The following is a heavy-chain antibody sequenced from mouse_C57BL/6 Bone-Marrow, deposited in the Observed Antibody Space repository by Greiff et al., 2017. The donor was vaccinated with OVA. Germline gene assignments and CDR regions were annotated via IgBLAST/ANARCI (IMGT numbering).Heavy chain of an antibody. CDR3: AKRRGVTTKEGCPYYFDY. CDR1: GYTFTDYA. D-gene: IGHD2-2*01. V-gene: IGHV1-67*01. Sequence: VQGVESGPELVRPGVSVKISCKGSGYTFTDYAMHWVKQSHAKSLEWIGVISTYYGDASYNQKFKDKATMTVDKSSSTAYMELARLTSEDSAVYYGAKRRGVTTKEGCPYYFDYWGQGTTLTVSS. CDR2: ISTYYGDA. J-gene: IGHJ2*01.